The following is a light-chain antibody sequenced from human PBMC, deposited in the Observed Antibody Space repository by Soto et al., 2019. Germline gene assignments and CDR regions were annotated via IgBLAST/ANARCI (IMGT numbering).Light chain of an antibody. CDR1: ELPKEY. CDR3: LSADSSRLYV. Sequence: SYELTHPPSVSVSPGQTARIPCSGDELPKEYAYWYQQKPGQAPLLVIYKDTERPSGIPERFSASSSGTTVTLTISGVQAEDEGDYYCLSADSSRLYVFGTGTKVTV. J-gene: IGLJ1*01. CDR2: KDT. V-gene: IGLV3-25*02.